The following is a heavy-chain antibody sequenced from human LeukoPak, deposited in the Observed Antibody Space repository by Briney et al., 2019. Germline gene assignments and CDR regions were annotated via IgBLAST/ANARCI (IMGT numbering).Heavy chain of an antibody. CDR1: GGSISSGSYY. Sequence: SETLSLTCTVSGGSISSGSYYWSWIRQPAGKGLEYIGRVYSSGSTDSNPSLRSRLTMSVDTSKNQLSLKLTSVTAADPAVYYCARLGRFGALLPYYYYMDVWGKGTTVTVSS. D-gene: IGHD3-10*01. V-gene: IGHV4-61*02. CDR2: VYSSGST. CDR3: ARLGRFGALLPYYYYMDV. J-gene: IGHJ6*03.